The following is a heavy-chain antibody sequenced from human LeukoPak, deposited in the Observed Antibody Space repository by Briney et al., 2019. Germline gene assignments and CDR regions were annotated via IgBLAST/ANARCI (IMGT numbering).Heavy chain of an antibody. D-gene: IGHD5-24*01. CDR1: GFTFKNFD. CDR3: AKVPPVGMDLSDIFDY. V-gene: IGHV3-23*01. Sequence: GGSLRLSCAASGFTFKNFDMSWARQAPGKGLEWVSAIRGKIGATYYADSVKGRFTISRDNSRNTVFLQMNNLRADDTAVYYCAKVPPVGMDLSDIFDYWGQGTLVTVSS. CDR2: IRGKIGAT. J-gene: IGHJ4*02.